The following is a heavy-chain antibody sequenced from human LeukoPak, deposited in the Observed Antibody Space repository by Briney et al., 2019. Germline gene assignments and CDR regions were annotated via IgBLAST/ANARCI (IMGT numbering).Heavy chain of an antibody. CDR2: INHSGST. CDR1: GGSFSGYY. V-gene: IGHV4-34*01. CDR3: ARVRRQISGWYGGTFDY. Sequence: PSETLSLTCAVYGGSFSGYYWSWIRQPPGKGLEWIGEINHSGSTNYNPSLKSRVTISVDTSKNQFSLKLSSVTAADTAVYYCARVRRQISGWYGGTFDYWGQGTLVTVSS. J-gene: IGHJ4*02. D-gene: IGHD6-19*01.